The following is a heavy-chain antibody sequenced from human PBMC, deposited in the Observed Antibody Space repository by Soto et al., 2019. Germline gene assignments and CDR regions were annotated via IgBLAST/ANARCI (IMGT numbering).Heavy chain of an antibody. Sequence: PGGSLRLSCAASGFTFSSYGMHWVRQAPGKGLEWVAVISYDGSNKYYADSVKGRFTISRDNSKNTLYLQMNSLRAEDTAVYYCAKDQGSITMVRGVISPPPTIDYWGQGTLVTVSS. CDR2: ISYDGSNK. D-gene: IGHD3-10*01. CDR3: AKDQGSITMVRGVISPPPTIDY. CDR1: GFTFSSYG. V-gene: IGHV3-30*18. J-gene: IGHJ4*02.